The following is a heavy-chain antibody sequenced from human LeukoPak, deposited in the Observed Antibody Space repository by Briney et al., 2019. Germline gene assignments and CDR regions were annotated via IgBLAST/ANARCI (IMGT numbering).Heavy chain of an antibody. CDR2: ISGSADSA. Sequence: GGSLRLSCEASGFTFRDYAMSWVRQAPGKGLECVSVISGSADSAYYADSVEGRFTISRDNSKNTLYLQMISLRGEDTAIYYCAKGVWDFWSGYSSFDYWGQGTLVTVSS. D-gene: IGHD3-3*01. J-gene: IGHJ4*02. CDR3: AKGVWDFWSGYSSFDY. CDR1: GFTFRDYA. V-gene: IGHV3-23*01.